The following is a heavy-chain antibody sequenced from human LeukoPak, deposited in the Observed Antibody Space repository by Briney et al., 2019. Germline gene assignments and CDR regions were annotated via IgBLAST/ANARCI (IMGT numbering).Heavy chain of an antibody. CDR2: IYYSGST. CDR1: GGSISSYY. CDR3: ASTYYYDSSGYYYSPAEYFQH. V-gene: IGHV4-59*12. J-gene: IGHJ1*01. D-gene: IGHD3-22*01. Sequence: SETLSLTCTVSGGSISSYYWSWIRQPPGKGLEWIGYIYYSGSTNYNPSLKSRVTISVDRSKNQFSLKLSSVTAADTAVYYCASTYYYDSSGYYYSPAEYFQHWGQGTLVTVSS.